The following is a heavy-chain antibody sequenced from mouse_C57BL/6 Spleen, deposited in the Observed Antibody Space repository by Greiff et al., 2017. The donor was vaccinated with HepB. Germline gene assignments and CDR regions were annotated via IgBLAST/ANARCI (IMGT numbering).Heavy chain of an antibody. CDR3: ARGGVKERGGFAY. CDR2: ISYDGSN. J-gene: IGHJ3*01. D-gene: IGHD1-3*01. Sequence: VQLKESGPGLVKPSQSLSLTCSVTGYSITSGYYWNWIRQFPGNKLEWMGYISYDGSNNYNPSLKNRISITRDTSKNQFFLKLNSVTTEDTATYYCARGGVKERGGFAYWGQGTLVTVSA. CDR1: GYSITSGYY. V-gene: IGHV3-6*01.